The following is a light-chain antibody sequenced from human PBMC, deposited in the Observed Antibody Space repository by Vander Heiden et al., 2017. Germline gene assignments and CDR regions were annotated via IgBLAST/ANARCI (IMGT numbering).Light chain of an antibody. CDR1: SSNIGAGYD. CDR3: QSYDSSLSGAV. J-gene: IGLJ2*01. CDR2: GNN. V-gene: IGLV1-40*01. Sequence: QSVLTQPPSVSGAPGQRVSIPCTGSSSNIGAGYDVHWYQHLPGTAPKLLICGNNNRPSGIPDRFSGSKSGTSASLAIAGLQAEDEADYYCQSYDSSLSGAVFGGGTKLTVL.